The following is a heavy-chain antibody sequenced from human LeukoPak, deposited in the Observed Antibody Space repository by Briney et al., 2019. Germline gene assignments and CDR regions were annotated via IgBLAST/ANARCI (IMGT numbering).Heavy chain of an antibody. CDR3: ASHYYDFWSGYPYYFDY. V-gene: IGHV4-59*01. CDR1: GGSISSYY. Sequence: SETLSLTCTVSGGSISSYYWSWIRQPPGKGLEWIGYIYYSGSTNYNPSLKSRVTISVDTSKNQFSLKLSSVTAADTAVYYCASHYYDFWSGYPYYFDYWGQGTLVTVSS. J-gene: IGHJ4*02. CDR2: IYYSGST. D-gene: IGHD3-3*01.